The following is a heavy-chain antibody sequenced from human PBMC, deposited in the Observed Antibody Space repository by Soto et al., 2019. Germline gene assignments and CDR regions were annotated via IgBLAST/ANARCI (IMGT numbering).Heavy chain of an antibody. J-gene: IGHJ4*02. Sequence: TGGSLRLSCAASGFTFSSYAMHWVRQAPGKGLEWVAVISYDGSNKYYADSVKGRFTISRDNSKNTLYLQMNSLRAEDTAVYYCARETYGDYVFDYWGQGTLVTVSS. CDR1: GFTFSSYA. V-gene: IGHV3-30-3*01. CDR3: ARETYGDYVFDY. CDR2: ISYDGSNK. D-gene: IGHD4-17*01.